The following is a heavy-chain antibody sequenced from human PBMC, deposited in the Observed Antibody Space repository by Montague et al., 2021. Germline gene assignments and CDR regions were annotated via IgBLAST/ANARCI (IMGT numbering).Heavy chain of an antibody. CDR1: GGSTSSTSYY. CDR2: IYYNGST. Sequence: SETLSLTCTVSGGSTSSTSYYWGWIRQPPGKELEFIGVIYYNGSTYHNPSLKSRVTVSIDTSKNQFSLKLTSVTAADTAVYFCARSLYCKGGSCYSGFDPWGQGTLVTVSS. CDR3: ARSLYCKGGSCYSGFDP. J-gene: IGHJ5*02. D-gene: IGHD2-15*01. V-gene: IGHV4-39*01.